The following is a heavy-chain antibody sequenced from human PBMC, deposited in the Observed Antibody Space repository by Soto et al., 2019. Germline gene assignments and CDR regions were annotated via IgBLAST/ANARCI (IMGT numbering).Heavy chain of an antibody. D-gene: IGHD3-22*01. CDR1: GFTFRTYW. CDR2: IKSDGSGT. Sequence: EVQLVESGGGLVQLGGSLRLSCEASGFTFRTYWMHWVRQAPGKGLVWVSRIKSDGSGTYYADSVEGRFTISRDNDQNTQSLQMNSLRAEDTAVDYCVRGDGDYHDGNGYLGRHWGQGTMVTVSS. V-gene: IGHV3-74*01. CDR3: VRGDGDYHDGNGYLGRH. J-gene: IGHJ4*02.